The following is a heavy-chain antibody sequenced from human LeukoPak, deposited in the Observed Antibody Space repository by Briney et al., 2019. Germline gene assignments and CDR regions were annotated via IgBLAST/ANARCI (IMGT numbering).Heavy chain of an antibody. D-gene: IGHD6-13*01. CDR1: GYTFTGYY. CDR2: INPNTGGT. Sequence: ASVKVSCKASGYTFTGYYMHWVRQAPGHELEWMGCINPNTGGTNYARKFQGKVTMTRDTSISTAYMELSRLRSDDTAVYYCARGPLGSSWYWAGNYYYYYMDVWGKGTTVTISS. J-gene: IGHJ6*03. CDR3: ARGPLGSSWYWAGNYYYYYMDV. V-gene: IGHV1-2*02.